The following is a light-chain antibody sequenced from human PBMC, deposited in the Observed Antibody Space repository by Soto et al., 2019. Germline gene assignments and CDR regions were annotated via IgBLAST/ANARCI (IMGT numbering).Light chain of an antibody. V-gene: IGKV3-15*01. CDR3: QQYNNWPRT. J-gene: IGKJ2*01. CDR1: LSVSSN. CDR2: GAS. Sequence: EIVMTQSPATLSVSPGERATLSCRASLSVSSNLAWYQQKPGQAPRLLIYGASTRATVIPARFSGSGSGTEFTPTIGSLQAEDFAFYYYQQYNNWPRTFGQGTKLEIK.